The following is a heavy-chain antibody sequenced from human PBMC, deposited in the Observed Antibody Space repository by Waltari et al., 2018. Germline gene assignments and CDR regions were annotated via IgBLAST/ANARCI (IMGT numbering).Heavy chain of an antibody. CDR3: AKDSSVRCSSTSCSGFDY. V-gene: IGHV3-43D*03. CDR1: GFTFDDYA. CDR2: ISWDGGST. Sequence: AASGFTFDDYAMHWVRQAPGKGLEWVSLISWDGGSTYYADSVKGRFTISRDNSKNSLYLQMNSLRAEDTALYYCAKDSSVRCSSTSCSGFDYWGQGTLVTVSS. D-gene: IGHD2-2*01. J-gene: IGHJ4*02.